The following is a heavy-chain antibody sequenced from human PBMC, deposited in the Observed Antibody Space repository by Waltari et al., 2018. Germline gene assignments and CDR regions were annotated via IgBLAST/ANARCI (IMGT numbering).Heavy chain of an antibody. D-gene: IGHD1-26*01. CDR3: ARVGGEGNGAGWFDP. Sequence: QLQLQESGPGLVKPSETLSLTCTVSGGSLSSSSYYWGWIRLPPGKGLEWIGSIYYSGGTYYNPSLKSRVTISVDTSKNQFSLKLSSVTAADTAVYYCARVGGEGNGAGWFDPWGQGTLVTVSS. CDR1: GGSLSSSSYY. J-gene: IGHJ5*02. CDR2: IYYSGGT. V-gene: IGHV4-39*07.